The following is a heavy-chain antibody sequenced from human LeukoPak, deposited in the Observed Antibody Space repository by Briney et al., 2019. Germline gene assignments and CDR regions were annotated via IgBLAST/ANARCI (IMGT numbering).Heavy chain of an antibody. J-gene: IGHJ2*01. CDR1: GFIFSSYG. CDR3: AKVNSGVALSNWYFDL. Sequence: GGSLRLSCAASGFIFSSYGMHWVHQAPGKGLEWVAVIWYDGSNKYYADSVKGRFIISRDNSKSTVYLQMNSLRDEDTAVYYCAKVNSGVALSNWYFDLWGRGTQVTVSS. V-gene: IGHV3-33*06. D-gene: IGHD2-15*01. CDR2: IWYDGSNK.